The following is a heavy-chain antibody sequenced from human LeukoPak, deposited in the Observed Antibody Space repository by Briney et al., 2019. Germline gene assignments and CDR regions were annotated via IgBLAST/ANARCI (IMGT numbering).Heavy chain of an antibody. D-gene: IGHD2-21*02. Sequence: PSETLSLTCTVSGGSISSYYWSWIRQPAGKGLEWIGRIYSSGSTSYNPSFQSRVTMSLDTSKSQFSLKLSSVTAADTAVYYCARVAVTGYNWFDPWGQGTLVTVSS. CDR1: GGSISSYY. CDR3: ARVAVTGYNWFDP. V-gene: IGHV4-4*07. J-gene: IGHJ5*02. CDR2: IYSSGST.